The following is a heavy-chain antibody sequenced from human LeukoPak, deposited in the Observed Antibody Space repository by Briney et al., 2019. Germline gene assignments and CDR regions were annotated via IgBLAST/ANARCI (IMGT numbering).Heavy chain of an antibody. D-gene: IGHD6-19*01. CDR3: AKVAAVAGISEFDC. V-gene: IGHV3-21*01. CDR2: ISSSSSYI. J-gene: IGHJ4*02. CDR1: GFTFSSYS. Sequence: PGGSLRLSRAASGFTFSSYSMNWVRQAPGKGLEWVSSISSSSSYIYYADSVKGRFTISRDNSKNTLYLQMNSLRAEDTAVYYCAKVAAVAGISEFDCWGQGTLVTVSS.